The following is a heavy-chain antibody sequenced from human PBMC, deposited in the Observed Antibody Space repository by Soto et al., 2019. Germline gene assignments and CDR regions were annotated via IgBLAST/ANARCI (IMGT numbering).Heavy chain of an antibody. CDR3: ASRDLIGPLFRVRRDYAFDF. CDR1: GYTFTSYA. Sequence: QVQLVQSGAEVKKPGASVKVSCKASGYTFTSYAMHGVRQAPGQRLEWMGWIPAGNGNTKYSQKFQGRGTITRDTSAGAAHMELSSLRSEDTAVYYCASRDLIGPLFRVRRDYAFDFWGQGTMVTVSS. J-gene: IGHJ3*01. CDR2: IPAGNGNT. D-gene: IGHD2-21*01. V-gene: IGHV1-3*01.